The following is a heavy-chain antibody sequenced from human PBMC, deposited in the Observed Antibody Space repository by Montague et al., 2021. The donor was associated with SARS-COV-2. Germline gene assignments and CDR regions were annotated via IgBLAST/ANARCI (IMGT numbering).Heavy chain of an antibody. J-gene: IGHJ3*02. CDR3: ASGTYYYDSSGPPSLSWFAFDI. D-gene: IGHD3-22*01. Sequence: TLSLTCTVSGGSISSGSYYWSWIRQPAGKGLEWIGRIYTSGSTNYNPSLKSRVTISVDTSKNQFSLKLSSVTAADTAVYHCASGTYYYDSSGPPSLSWFAFDIWGQGTMVTVSS. V-gene: IGHV4-61*02. CDR2: IYTSGST. CDR1: GGSISSGSYY.